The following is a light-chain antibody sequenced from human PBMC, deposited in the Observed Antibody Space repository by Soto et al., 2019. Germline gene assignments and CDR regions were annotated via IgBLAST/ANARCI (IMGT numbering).Light chain of an antibody. V-gene: IGKV3-20*01. CDR2: AAS. J-gene: IGKJ5*01. Sequence: EVVLTPYPGALSLSPGDRATLSCWASEIIGDYLAWYQQRPGQAPRLLIYAASRRASGTPHRFSGSGSERAFTLAISGLEPADFGVYYCQQYVTAPSITFGQGTRLEIK. CDR3: QQYVTAPSIT. CDR1: EIIGDY.